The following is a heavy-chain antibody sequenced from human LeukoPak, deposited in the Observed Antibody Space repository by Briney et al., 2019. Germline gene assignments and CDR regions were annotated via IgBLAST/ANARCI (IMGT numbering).Heavy chain of an antibody. D-gene: IGHD3-22*01. CDR3: ARYYYDSSGYSCVDY. Sequence: SETLSLTCAVYGGSFSGYYWSRIRQPPGKGLEWIGEINHSGSTNYNPSLKSRVTISVDTSKNQFSLKLSSVTAADTAVYYCARYYYDSSGYSCVDYWGQGTLVTVSS. J-gene: IGHJ4*02. CDR1: GGSFSGYY. CDR2: INHSGST. V-gene: IGHV4-34*01.